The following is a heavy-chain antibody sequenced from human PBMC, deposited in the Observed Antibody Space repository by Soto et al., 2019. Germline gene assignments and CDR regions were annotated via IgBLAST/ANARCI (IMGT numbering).Heavy chain of an antibody. Sequence: VKVSCKALRGTFTNYAFSWVRQAPGQGLEWMGGIMPFFGSGNYAQKFQGRINITADESTSSVYLELTSLRSEDTAVYYCARDRAGYYSHFVYWGQGTLVTVSS. V-gene: IGHV1-69*13. D-gene: IGHD3-22*01. CDR3: ARDRAGYYSHFVY. CDR1: RGTFTNYA. J-gene: IGHJ4*02. CDR2: IMPFFGSG.